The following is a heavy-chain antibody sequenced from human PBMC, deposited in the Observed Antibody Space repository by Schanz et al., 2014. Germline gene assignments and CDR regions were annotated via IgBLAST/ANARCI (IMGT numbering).Heavy chain of an antibody. CDR1: GFTFSGFW. V-gene: IGHV3-7*01. CDR3: ARGRVLES. J-gene: IGHJ5*02. CDR2: IKKDGSEK. D-gene: IGHD1-1*01. Sequence: EVQLLESGGGLVQPGGSLRLSCAASGFTFSGFWMTWVRQAPGKGLEWVANIKKDGSEKYYVDSVKGRFTISRDNAKNSLFLQMNSQSPEDAAVYCCARGRVLESWGQGTLVTVSS.